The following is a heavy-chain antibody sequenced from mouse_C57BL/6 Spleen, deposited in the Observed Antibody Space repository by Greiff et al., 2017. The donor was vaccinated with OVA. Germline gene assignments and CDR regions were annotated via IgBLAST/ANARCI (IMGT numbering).Heavy chain of an antibody. V-gene: IGHV6-6*01. CDR2: IRNKAYNHAT. CDR3: TRPGSSHFDD. D-gene: IGHD1-1*01. J-gene: IGHJ2*01. CDR1: GFTFSDAW. Sequence: EVHLVESGGGLVQPGGSMKLSCAASGFTFSDAWMDWVRQSPEQGLEWVAEIRNKAYNHATYYAESLKGRFTISRDDSKSSVYLQMNSLRAEDTGVYYCTRPGSSHFDDWGQGTTLTVSS.